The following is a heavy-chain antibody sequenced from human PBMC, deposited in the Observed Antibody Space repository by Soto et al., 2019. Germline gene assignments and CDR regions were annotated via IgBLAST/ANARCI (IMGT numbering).Heavy chain of an antibody. D-gene: IGHD3-16*02. Sequence: GGSLRLSCAASGFTFSSYYMTWVRQAPGEGLEWVANMNQDGSEKYYVDSVKGRFTISRDNAENSLYLELSSLRADDTAVYYCAKRLSYYFDSWGHGTLVTVSS. CDR2: MNQDGSEK. V-gene: IGHV3-7*05. CDR1: GFTFSSYY. J-gene: IGHJ4*01. CDR3: AKRLSYYFDS.